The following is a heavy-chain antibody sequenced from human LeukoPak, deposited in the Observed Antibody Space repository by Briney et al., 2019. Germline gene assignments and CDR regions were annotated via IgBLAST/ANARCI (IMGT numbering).Heavy chain of an antibody. CDR2: IYAGDSDI. Sequence: GESLKISCQASGYSFSSYYIGWVRQMPGKGLEWMGIIYAGDSDIRYSPSFEGQVTISVDKSTTTAYLQWSSLKASDSAIYYCARLGVMVRGASDQITAFDIWGQGILVTISS. J-gene: IGHJ3*02. CDR1: GYSFSSYY. D-gene: IGHD3-10*01. CDR3: ARLGVMVRGASDQITAFDI. V-gene: IGHV5-51*01.